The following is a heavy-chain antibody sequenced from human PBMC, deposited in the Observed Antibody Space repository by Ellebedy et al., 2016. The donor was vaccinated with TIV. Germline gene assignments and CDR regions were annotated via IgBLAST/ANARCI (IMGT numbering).Heavy chain of an antibody. J-gene: IGHJ4*02. Sequence: SETLSLTCAISGDSVSSNNGAWNWIRRSPSRGLEWLGRTYYRSSWSSWYSDIALSVKSRLRITADTSKNHFSLHLSSVTPDDTAVYYCASSGGTAQRRERTFESWGQGTLVTVSS. V-gene: IGHV6-1*01. D-gene: IGHD2-21*02. CDR1: GDSVSSNNGA. CDR2: TYYRSSWSSWYS. CDR3: ASSGGTAQRRERTFES.